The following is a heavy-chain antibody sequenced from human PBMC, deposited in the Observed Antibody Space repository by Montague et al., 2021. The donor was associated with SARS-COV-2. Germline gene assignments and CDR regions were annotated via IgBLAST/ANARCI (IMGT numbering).Heavy chain of an antibody. D-gene: IGHD6-19*01. CDR1: GFAFNNFA. CDR2: IFGSAAGT. J-gene: IGHJ2*01. V-gene: IGHV3-23*01. CDR3: AKQPGAGAVVYWYFDL. Sequence: SLRLSCAASGFAFNNFAMSWVRQAPGKGLEWVSSIFGSAAGTYYGDSVKGRFTISRDNSKNTLYLQMNSLRAEDTAKYYCAKQPGAGAVVYWYFDLWGQGTLVTVSS.